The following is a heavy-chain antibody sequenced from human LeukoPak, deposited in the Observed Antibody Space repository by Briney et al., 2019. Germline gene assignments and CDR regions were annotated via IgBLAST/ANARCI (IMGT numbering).Heavy chain of an antibody. D-gene: IGHD3-9*01. CDR3: AKEGDYDILTGSDY. Sequence: PGGSLRLSCAASAFTFSSYAMSWVRQAPGKGLEWVSAISGSGGSTYYADSAKGRFTISRDNSKNTLYLQMNSLRAEDTAVYYCAKEGDYDILTGSDYWGQGTLVTVAS. CDR1: AFTFSSYA. CDR2: ISGSGGST. J-gene: IGHJ4*02. V-gene: IGHV3-23*01.